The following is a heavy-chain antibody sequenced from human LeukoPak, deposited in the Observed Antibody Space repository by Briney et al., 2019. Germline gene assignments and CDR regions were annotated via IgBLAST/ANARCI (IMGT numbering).Heavy chain of an antibody. D-gene: IGHD2-2*01. Sequence: PGGSLRLSCAASGFTFSSYAMHWVRQAPGKGLEWVAVISYDGSNKYYADSVKGRFTISRDNSKNTLYLQMNSLRAEDTAVYYCARDEGWYQLLYYFDYWGQGTLVTVSS. V-gene: IGHV3-30-3*01. CDR1: GFTFSSYA. CDR2: ISYDGSNK. J-gene: IGHJ4*02. CDR3: ARDEGWYQLLYYFDY.